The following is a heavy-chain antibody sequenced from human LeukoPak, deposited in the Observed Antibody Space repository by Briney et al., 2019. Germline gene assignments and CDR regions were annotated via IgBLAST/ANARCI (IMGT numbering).Heavy chain of an antibody. D-gene: IGHD5-18*01. Sequence: GGSLRLSCAASGFTFSSYAMSWVRQAPGKGLEWVSVIGSSGASTYYADSVKGRFTISRDNSKNTLYLQMNSLRAEDTAVYYCASRGYSSPWGQGTLVTVSS. CDR3: ASRGYSSP. J-gene: IGHJ5*02. CDR1: GFTFSSYA. V-gene: IGHV3-23*01. CDR2: IGSSGAST.